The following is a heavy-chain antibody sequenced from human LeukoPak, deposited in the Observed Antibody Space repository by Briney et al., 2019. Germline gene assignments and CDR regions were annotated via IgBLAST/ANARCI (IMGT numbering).Heavy chain of an antibody. CDR1: GFTFSNYG. J-gene: IGHJ4*02. D-gene: IGHD3-3*01. Sequence: QPGGSLRLSCAASGFTFSNYGMHWVRQAPGKGLEWVSYISSSSSTIYYADSVKGRFTISRDNAKNSLYLQMNSLRAEDTAVYYCARDLSHHYDFWSGQYYFDYWGQGTLVTVSS. CDR3: ARDLSHHYDFWSGQYYFDY. CDR2: ISSSSSTI. V-gene: IGHV3-48*01.